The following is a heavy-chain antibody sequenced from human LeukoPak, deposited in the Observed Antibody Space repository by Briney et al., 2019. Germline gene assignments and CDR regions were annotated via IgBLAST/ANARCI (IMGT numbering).Heavy chain of an antibody. V-gene: IGHV3-23*01. D-gene: IGHD2-2*01. CDR3: AKGPVVPVATYFFDY. CDR1: GFTFSSYA. J-gene: IGHJ4*02. CDR2: ISGSGGST. Sequence: GGSLRLSRAASGFTFSSYAMSWVRQAPGKGLEWVSAISGSGGSTYYADSVKGRFTISRDNSKNTLYLQMNSLRAEDTAVYYCAKGPVVPVATYFFDYWGQGTLVIVSS.